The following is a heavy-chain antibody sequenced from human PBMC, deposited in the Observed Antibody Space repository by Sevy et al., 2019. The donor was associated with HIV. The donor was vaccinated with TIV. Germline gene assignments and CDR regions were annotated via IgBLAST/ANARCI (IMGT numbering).Heavy chain of an antibody. CDR1: GFTFSPYS. D-gene: IGHD3-3*02. CDR3: AREGGHVNIFGVVQRDAMDV. J-gene: IGHJ6*02. CDR2: ISSSSSYI. Sequence: AGSLRLSCAASGFTFSPYSMNWVRQAPGKGLEWVSSISSSSSYIYYADSVKGRFIISNDNASNQLYLQRNSLRAEDTAVSYCAREGGHVNIFGVVQRDAMDVWGQGTTVTVSS. V-gene: IGHV3-21*06.